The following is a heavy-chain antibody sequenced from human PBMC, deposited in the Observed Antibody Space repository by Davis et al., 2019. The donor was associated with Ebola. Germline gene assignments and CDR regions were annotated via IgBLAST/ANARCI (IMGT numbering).Heavy chain of an antibody. CDR1: GYTFNIYY. D-gene: IGHD6-13*01. CDR3: ASPGIAAGAPRY. CDR2: INPSGGTT. V-gene: IGHV1-46*02. J-gene: IGHJ4*02. Sequence: AASVKVSCKASGYTFNIYYMYWVRQAPGQGLEWMGIINPSGGTTSYAQKFQGRVTMIRDTSTSTVYMELISLRSEDTAVYYCASPGIAAGAPRYWGQGTLVTVSS.